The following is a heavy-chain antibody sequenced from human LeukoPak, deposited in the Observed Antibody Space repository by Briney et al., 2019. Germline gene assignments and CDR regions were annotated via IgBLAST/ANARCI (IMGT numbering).Heavy chain of an antibody. Sequence: PSETLSLTCAVYGGSFSGYYWSWIRQPPGKGLEWIGEISHSGSTNYNPSLKSRVTISVDTSKNQFSLKLSSVTAADTAVYYCARCGPSAAGLDYWGQGTLVTVSS. CDR1: GGSFSGYY. V-gene: IGHV4-34*01. CDR3: ARCGPSAAGLDY. J-gene: IGHJ4*02. D-gene: IGHD6-13*01. CDR2: ISHSGST.